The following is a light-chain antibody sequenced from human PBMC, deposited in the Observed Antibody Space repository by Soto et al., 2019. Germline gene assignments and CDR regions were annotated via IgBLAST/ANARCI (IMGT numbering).Light chain of an antibody. CDR3: SSYSNTATRYV. CDR1: SNYVGYSNY. CDR2: EVN. J-gene: IGLJ1*01. Sequence: QSALTQPASVSGSPGQSITLSCTGSSNYVGYSNYFSWYQPHAGKAPQLMIYEVNHRPSGVSDRFSGSKSGNTASLTISGLQAEDEADYYCSSYSNTATRYVFGAGTKVTVL. V-gene: IGLV2-14*01.